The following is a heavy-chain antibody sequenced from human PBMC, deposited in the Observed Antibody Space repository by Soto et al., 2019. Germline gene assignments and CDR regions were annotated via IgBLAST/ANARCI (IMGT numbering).Heavy chain of an antibody. Sequence: ARWSLRLSCAASGFTFSSYAMSWFRQAPGKGLEWVSAISGSGGSTYYADSVKGRFTISRDNSKNTLYLQMNSLRAEDTAVYYCAKAGLVVVVPTGDYWGQGTLVTVSS. J-gene: IGHJ4*02. D-gene: IGHD3-22*01. CDR3: AKAGLVVVVPTGDY. CDR1: GFTFSSYA. CDR2: ISGSGGST. V-gene: IGHV3-23*01.